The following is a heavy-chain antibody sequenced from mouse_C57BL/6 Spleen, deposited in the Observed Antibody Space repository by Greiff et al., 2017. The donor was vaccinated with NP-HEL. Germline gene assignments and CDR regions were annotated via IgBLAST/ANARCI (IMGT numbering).Heavy chain of an antibody. CDR1: GYTFTSYW. D-gene: IGHD1-1*01. V-gene: IGHV1-53*01. CDR3: AREEYYGSSWYFDV. CDR2: INPSNGGT. J-gene: IGHJ1*03. Sequence: QVQLKQPGTELVKPGASVKLSCKASGYTFTSYWMHWVKQRPGQGLEWIGNINPSNGGTNYNEKFKSKATLTVDKSSSTAYMQLSSLTSEDSAVYYCAREEYYGSSWYFDVWGTGTTVTVSS.